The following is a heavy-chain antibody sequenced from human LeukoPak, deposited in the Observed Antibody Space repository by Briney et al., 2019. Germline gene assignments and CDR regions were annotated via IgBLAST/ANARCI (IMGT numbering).Heavy chain of an antibody. V-gene: IGHV4-38-2*01. D-gene: IGHD1-26*01. CDR3: ARVPTSGSYLGYFDY. Sequence: PSETLSLTWAVSGYSISSGYYWGWIRQPPGKGLELIGNIYHSGSTYYNPSLKSRVTISLDTSKNQFSLKLSSVTAADTAAYYCARVPTSGSYLGYFDYWGQGPLVTVSS. CDR2: IYHSGST. CDR1: GYSISSGYY. J-gene: IGHJ4*02.